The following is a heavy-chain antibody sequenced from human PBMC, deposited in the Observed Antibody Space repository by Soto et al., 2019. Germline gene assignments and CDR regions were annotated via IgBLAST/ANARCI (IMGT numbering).Heavy chain of an antibody. V-gene: IGHV1-46*01. CDR3: ARGPSLEWLLYGSVYYYYGMDV. D-gene: IGHD3-3*01. Sequence: ASVKVSCKASGYTFTSYYMHWVRQAPGEGLEWMGIINPSGGSTSYAQKFQGRVTMTRGTSTSTVYMELSSLRSEDTAVYYCARGPSLEWLLYGSVYYYYGMDVWGQGTTVTVSS. CDR1: GYTFTSYY. CDR2: INPSGGST. J-gene: IGHJ6*02.